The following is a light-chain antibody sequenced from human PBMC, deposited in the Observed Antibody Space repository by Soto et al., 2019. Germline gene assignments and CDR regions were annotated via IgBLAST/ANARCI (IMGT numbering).Light chain of an antibody. Sequence: DIQMTQSPSSLSASVGDRVTITCRASQSISSYLNWYQQKPGKAPKLLIYAASSLQXGVPXRFXXXXXXXXXXXXXXXXQPEDFATYYCQQSYSTPYTFGQGTKLEIK. CDR2: AAS. CDR3: QQSYSTPYT. CDR1: QSISSY. V-gene: IGKV1-39*01. J-gene: IGKJ2*01.